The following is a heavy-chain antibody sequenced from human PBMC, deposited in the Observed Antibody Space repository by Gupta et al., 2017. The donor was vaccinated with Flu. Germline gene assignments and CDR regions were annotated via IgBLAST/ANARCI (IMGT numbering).Heavy chain of an antibody. CDR1: G. Sequence: GMHWVRQAPGKGLEWVAVISYDGSNKYYADSVKGRFTISRDNSKNTLYLQMNSLRAEDTAVYYCAKDHRPLAAMAYNCDYWGQGTLVTVSS. CDR3: AKDHRPLAAMAYNCDY. D-gene: IGHD5-18*01. CDR2: ISYDGSNK. V-gene: IGHV3-30*18. J-gene: IGHJ4*02.